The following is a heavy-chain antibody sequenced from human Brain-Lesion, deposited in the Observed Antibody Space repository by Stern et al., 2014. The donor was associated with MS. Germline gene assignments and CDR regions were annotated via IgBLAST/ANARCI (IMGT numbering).Heavy chain of an antibody. CDR2: IDYSGTT. J-gene: IGHJ4*02. CDR1: GDSISSSSHY. CDR3: ARVYDFWSGYYFDYFDY. D-gene: IGHD3-3*01. Sequence: MQLVESGPGLVKPSETLSLTCTVSGDSISSSSHYWGWIRQPPGKGLEWIGSIDYSGTTYYNPSLKSRATIPVHTSQNQVSLNRSSVTAADTAVYYCARVYDFWSGYYFDYFDYWGQGILVTVSS. V-gene: IGHV4-39*01.